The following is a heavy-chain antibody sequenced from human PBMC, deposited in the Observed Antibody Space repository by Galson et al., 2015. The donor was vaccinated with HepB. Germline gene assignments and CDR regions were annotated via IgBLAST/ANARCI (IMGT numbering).Heavy chain of an antibody. J-gene: IGHJ3*02. D-gene: IGHD3-3*01. Sequence: SLRLSCAGSGVAFTSAWLNWVRQTPGKGLEWVGLSKRKSDGGTIDYAAPVKGRFTISRDDVKNTLYLQMNSLEIEDTAVYFCVTERSGAFDIWGQGTMVTVSS. V-gene: IGHV3-15*07. CDR3: VTERSGAFDI. CDR2: SKRKSDGGTI. CDR1: GVAFTSAW.